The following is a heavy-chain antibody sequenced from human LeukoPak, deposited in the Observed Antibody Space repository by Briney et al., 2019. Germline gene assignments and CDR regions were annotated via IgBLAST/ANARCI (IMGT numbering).Heavy chain of an antibody. CDR3: ASQIGGYDFWSGYYIFDY. CDR2: INHSGST. CDR1: GGSISGYY. J-gene: IGHJ4*02. D-gene: IGHD3-3*01. Sequence: PSETLSLTCTVSGGSISGYYWSWIRQPPGKGLEWIGEINHSGSTNYNPSLKSRVTISVDTSKNQFSLKLSSVTAADTAVYYCASQIGGYDFWSGYYIFDYWGQGTLVTVSS. V-gene: IGHV4-34*01.